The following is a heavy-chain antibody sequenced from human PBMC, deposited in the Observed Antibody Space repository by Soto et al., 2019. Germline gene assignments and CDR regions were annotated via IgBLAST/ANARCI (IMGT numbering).Heavy chain of an antibody. J-gene: IGHJ5*02. V-gene: IGHV4-31*11. CDR2: IYYSGST. CDR1: GGSFGDYY. Sequence: PSETLSLTCAVYGGSFGDYYWNWIRQTPGKGLEWIGYIYYSGSTYYNPSLKSRVTISVDTSKNQFSLKLSSVTAADTAVYYCARASSPWGQGTLVTVSS. CDR3: ARASSP.